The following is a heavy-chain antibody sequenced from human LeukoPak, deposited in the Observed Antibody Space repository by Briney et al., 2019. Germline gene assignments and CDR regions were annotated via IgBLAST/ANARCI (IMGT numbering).Heavy chain of an antibody. CDR1: GGSLNGYY. Sequence: SETLSLTCTVSGGSLNGYYWGWIRQPPGKGVEYIGFIFYTGSINYDSSLKSRITISLDTSKNLFSLKLRSVTAADTAVYHCARFAYGGYYFDYWGQGALVTVSS. D-gene: IGHD4-23*01. CDR3: ARFAYGGYYFDY. V-gene: IGHV4-59*01. J-gene: IGHJ4*02. CDR2: IFYTGSI.